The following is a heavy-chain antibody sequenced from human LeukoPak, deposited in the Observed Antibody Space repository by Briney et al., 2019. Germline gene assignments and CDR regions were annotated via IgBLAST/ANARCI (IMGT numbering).Heavy chain of an antibody. V-gene: IGHV1-46*01. CDR1: GYTFTSYY. CDR2: INPSGGST. D-gene: IGHD6-13*01. J-gene: IGHJ4*02. CDR3: ARDLGPSSSWPGLFFDY. Sequence: GASVKVSCKASGYTFTSYYMHWVRQAPGQGLEWMGIINPSGGSTSYAQKFQGRVTMTRDTSTSTVYMELSSLRSEDTAVYYCARDLGPSSSWPGLFFDYWGQGTLVTVSS.